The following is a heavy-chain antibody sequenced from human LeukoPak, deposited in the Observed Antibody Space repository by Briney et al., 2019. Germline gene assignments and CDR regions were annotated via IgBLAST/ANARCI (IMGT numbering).Heavy chain of an antibody. CDR2: IYSGGST. CDR1: GFTVSSNY. D-gene: IGHD6-13*01. V-gene: IGHV3-66*02. CDR3: ARLGGLGAAAGPYFDY. Sequence: PGGSLRLSCAASGFTVSSNYMSWVRQAPGKGLEWVSVIYSGGSTYYADSVKGRFTISRDNSKNTLYLQMNSLRAEDTAVYYCARLGGLGAAAGPYFDYWGQGTLVTVSS. J-gene: IGHJ4*02.